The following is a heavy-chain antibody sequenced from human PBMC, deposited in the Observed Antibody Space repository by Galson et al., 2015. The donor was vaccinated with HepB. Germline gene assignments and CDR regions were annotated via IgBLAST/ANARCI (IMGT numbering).Heavy chain of an antibody. CDR1: GFTFSSYG. Sequence: SLRLSCAASGFTFSSYGMHWVRQAPGKGLEWVAVIWYDGSNKYYADSVKGRFTISRDNSKNTLYLQMNSLRAEDTAVYYCARDSYQLGYCTNGVCYDHYGMDVWGQGTTVTVSS. V-gene: IGHV3-33*01. J-gene: IGHJ6*02. CDR2: IWYDGSNK. CDR3: ARDSYQLGYCTNGVCYDHYGMDV. D-gene: IGHD2-8*01.